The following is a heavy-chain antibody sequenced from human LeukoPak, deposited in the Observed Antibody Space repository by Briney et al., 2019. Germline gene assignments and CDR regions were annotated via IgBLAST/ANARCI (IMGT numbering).Heavy chain of an antibody. CDR1: AFTFSTYG. Sequence: PGGSLRLSCAASAFTFSTYGMHWVRQAPGKGLEWVAFIRYDGSNKYYADSVKGRFTISRDNSKKTLYLQMDSLRAEDTAVYYCGRDGKYSGAFDSWGQGTLVTVSS. CDR2: IRYDGSNK. J-gene: IGHJ5*01. D-gene: IGHD1-26*01. V-gene: IGHV3-30*02. CDR3: GRDGKYSGAFDS.